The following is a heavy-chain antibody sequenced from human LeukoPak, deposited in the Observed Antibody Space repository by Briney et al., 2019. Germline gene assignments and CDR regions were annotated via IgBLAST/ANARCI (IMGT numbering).Heavy chain of an antibody. CDR1: GFTFSSYW. Sequence: GGSLRLSCAASGFTFSSYWMNWVRQAPGKGLEWVASINQDGSEKYYVDSVKGRFTISRDNAKNSLYLQMNSLRAEDTAVYYCARDFCSSTSCFYDPWGQGTLVTVSS. CDR3: ARDFCSSTSCFYDP. J-gene: IGHJ5*02. D-gene: IGHD2-2*01. CDR2: INQDGSEK. V-gene: IGHV3-7*01.